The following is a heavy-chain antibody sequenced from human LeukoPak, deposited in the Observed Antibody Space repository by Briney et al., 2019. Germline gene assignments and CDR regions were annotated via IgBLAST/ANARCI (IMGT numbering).Heavy chain of an antibody. Sequence: GGSLRLSCAASGCTFSSYEMNRVRQAPGKGLEWVSYISSGSTIYDADSVKGRFTISRDNAKNSLYLQMNSLRAEDTAVYYCARESIAVAGAPFDYWGQGTLVTVSS. CDR1: GCTFSSYE. V-gene: IGHV3-48*03. CDR2: ISSGSTI. J-gene: IGHJ4*02. D-gene: IGHD6-19*01. CDR3: ARESIAVAGAPFDY.